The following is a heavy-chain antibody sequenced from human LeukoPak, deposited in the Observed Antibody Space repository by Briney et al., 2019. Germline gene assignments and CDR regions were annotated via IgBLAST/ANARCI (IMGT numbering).Heavy chain of an antibody. Sequence: SETLSLTCTVSGGSISSSSYYWGWIRQPPGKGLEWFGRIDYSGSTYYNPSLKSRVTISVDTSKNQFPLKLSSVTAADTAVYYCARTTHYDILTGYYSDYWGQGTLVTVSS. CDR3: ARTTHYDILTGYYSDY. D-gene: IGHD3-9*01. CDR1: GGSISSSSYY. J-gene: IGHJ4*02. V-gene: IGHV4-39*06. CDR2: IDYSGST.